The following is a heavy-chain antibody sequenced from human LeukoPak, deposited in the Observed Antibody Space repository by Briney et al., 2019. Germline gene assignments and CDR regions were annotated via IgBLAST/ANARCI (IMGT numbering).Heavy chain of an antibody. J-gene: IGHJ4*02. Sequence: GGSLRLSCAASGFTFSSYWMHWVRQAPGKGLVWVSRINGDGSSTFYADSVKGRFTISRDNAKNTVYLQMNSLRVEDTAVYYCGSDTVLDYWGQGTLVTASS. V-gene: IGHV3-74*01. CDR3: GSDTVLDY. CDR2: INGDGSST. CDR1: GFTFSSYW. D-gene: IGHD5-18*01.